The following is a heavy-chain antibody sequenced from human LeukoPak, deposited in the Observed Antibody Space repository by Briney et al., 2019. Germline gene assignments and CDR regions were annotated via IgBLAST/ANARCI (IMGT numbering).Heavy chain of an antibody. Sequence: PGGSLRLSCAASGFTFSSYGMHWVRQAPGKGLEWVAVIWYDGSNKYYADSVKGRFTISRDNSKNTLYLQMNSLRAEDTAVYYCAREMYYYGSGSQIYPPGNFDYWGQGTLVTVSS. CDR1: GFTFSSYG. CDR3: AREMYYYGSGSQIYPPGNFDY. J-gene: IGHJ4*02. D-gene: IGHD3-10*01. CDR2: IWYDGSNK. V-gene: IGHV3-33*01.